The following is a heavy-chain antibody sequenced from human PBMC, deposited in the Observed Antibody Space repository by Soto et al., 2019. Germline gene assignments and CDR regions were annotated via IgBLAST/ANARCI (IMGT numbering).Heavy chain of an antibody. D-gene: IGHD3-16*01. V-gene: IGHV3-21*01. J-gene: IGHJ3*02. Sequence: WGSLRLSCAASGFTFSSYSMNWVRQAPGKGLEWVSSISSSSSYIYYADSVKGRFTISRDNAKNSLYLQMNSLRAEDTAVYYCARGRVYDYIWGSLSGNAFDIWGQGTMVTVSS. CDR3: ARGRVYDYIWGSLSGNAFDI. CDR2: ISSSSSYI. CDR1: GFTFSSYS.